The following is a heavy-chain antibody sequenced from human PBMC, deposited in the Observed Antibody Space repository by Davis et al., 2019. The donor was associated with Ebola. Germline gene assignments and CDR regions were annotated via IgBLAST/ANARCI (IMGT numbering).Heavy chain of an antibody. V-gene: IGHV3-53*01. Sequence: GESLKISCEVSGIAVSINHMSWVRQAPGKGLEWVAVIYSSTTSYADSVKGRFTISRDNAKGSVFLQLNGLRLEDTAMYYCTKDLIPRHSFPPHHYWGPGTLVTVSS. CDR3: TKDLIPRHSFPPHHY. J-gene: IGHJ1*01. CDR1: GIAVSINH. CDR2: IYSSTT. D-gene: IGHD2-21*01.